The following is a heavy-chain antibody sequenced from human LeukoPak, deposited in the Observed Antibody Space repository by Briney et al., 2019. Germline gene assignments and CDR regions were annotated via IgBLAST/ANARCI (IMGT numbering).Heavy chain of an antibody. Sequence: PSETLSLTCTVSGVSIISSSYDWGWIRQPPGKGLEWIGSINYSGSTDYNPSLKSRVTISVDASKNQSSLKMSSVTAADTAVYYCARHFDIWGQGTLVTVSS. CDR1: GVSIISSSYD. CDR2: INYSGST. V-gene: IGHV4-39*01. J-gene: IGHJ4*02. CDR3: ARHFDI.